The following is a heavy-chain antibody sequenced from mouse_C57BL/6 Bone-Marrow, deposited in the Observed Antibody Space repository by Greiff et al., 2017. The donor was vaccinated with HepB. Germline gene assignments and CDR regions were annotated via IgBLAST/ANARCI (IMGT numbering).Heavy chain of an antibody. V-gene: IGHV7-3*01. D-gene: IGHD1-1*01. CDR3: ARYTIYYYGSSSYAMDY. Sequence: EVKLMESGGGLVQPGGSLSLSCAASGFTFTDYYMSWVRQPPGKALEWLGFIRNKANGYTTEYSASVKGRFTISRDNSQSILYLQMNALRAEDSATYYCARYTIYYYGSSSYAMDYWGQGTSVTVSS. CDR1: GFTFTDYY. J-gene: IGHJ4*01. CDR2: IRNKANGYTT.